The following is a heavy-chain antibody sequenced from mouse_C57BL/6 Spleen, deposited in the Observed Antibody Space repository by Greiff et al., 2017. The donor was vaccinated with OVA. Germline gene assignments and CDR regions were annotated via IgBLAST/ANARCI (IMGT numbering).Heavy chain of an antibody. D-gene: IGHD2-2*01. Sequence: EVQLQQSGPELVKPGASVKISCKASGYTFTDYYMNWVKQSHGKSLEWIGDINPNNGGTSYKQKFKGKATLTVDKSSSTAYMERRSLTSEDSAVYYCARSPYGYGGTYYAMDYWGQGTSVTVSS. CDR3: ARSPYGYGGTYYAMDY. J-gene: IGHJ4*01. CDR2: INPNNGGT. V-gene: IGHV1-26*01. CDR1: GYTFTDYY.